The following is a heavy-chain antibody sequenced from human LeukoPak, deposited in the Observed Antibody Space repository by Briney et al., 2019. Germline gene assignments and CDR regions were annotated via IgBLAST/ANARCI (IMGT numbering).Heavy chain of an antibody. Sequence: ASVKVSCKASGYTFTSYYMHWVRQAPGQGLEGMGIINPSGGSTSYAQKFQGRVTMTRDTYTSTVYMELSSLRSEDTAVYYYARAPLAYDSSGYSDYWGQGTLVTVSS. CDR3: ARAPLAYDSSGYSDY. CDR2: INPSGGST. J-gene: IGHJ4*02. CDR1: GYTFTSYY. V-gene: IGHV1-46*01. D-gene: IGHD3-22*01.